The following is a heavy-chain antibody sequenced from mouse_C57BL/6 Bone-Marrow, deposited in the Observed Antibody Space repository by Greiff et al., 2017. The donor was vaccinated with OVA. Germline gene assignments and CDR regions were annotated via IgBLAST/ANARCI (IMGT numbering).Heavy chain of an antibody. CDR1: GYTFTSYW. J-gene: IGHJ4*01. V-gene: IGHV1-55*01. D-gene: IGHD1-1*01. CDR2: IYPGSGST. CDR3: AIADYYGSSYYYAMDY. Sequence: QVQLQQPGAELVKPGASVKMSCKASGYTFTSYWITWVKPRPGQGLEWIGDIYPGSGSTNYNEKFKSKATLTVDTSSSTAYMQLSSLTSEDSAVYYCAIADYYGSSYYYAMDYWGQGTSVTVSS.